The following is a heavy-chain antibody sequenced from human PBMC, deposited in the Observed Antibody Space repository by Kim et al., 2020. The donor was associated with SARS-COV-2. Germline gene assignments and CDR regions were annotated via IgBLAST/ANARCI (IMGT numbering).Heavy chain of an antibody. Sequence: GGSLRLSCAASGFTFSSYEMNWVRQAPGKGLEWVSYISSSGSTIYYADSVKGRFTISRDNAKNSLYLQMNSLRAEDTAVYYCARRYDSSGYYTFAFDIWGQGTMVTVSS. CDR2: ISSSGSTI. V-gene: IGHV3-48*03. CDR3: ARRYDSSGYYTFAFDI. D-gene: IGHD3-22*01. J-gene: IGHJ3*02. CDR1: GFTFSSYE.